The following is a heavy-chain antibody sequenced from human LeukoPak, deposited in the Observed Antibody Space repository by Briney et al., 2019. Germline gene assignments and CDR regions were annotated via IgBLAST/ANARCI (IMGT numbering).Heavy chain of an antibody. D-gene: IGHD2-2*01. J-gene: IGHJ5*01. V-gene: IGHV1-69*05. CDR1: GYTFTSYA. Sequence: GASVKVSCKASGYTFTSYAMNWVRQAPGQGLEWMGGIIPIFGTANYAQKFQGRVTITTDESTSTAYMELSSLRSEDTAVYYCARGLSRCSSGNCYEPNWLDSWGQGTLVTVSS. CDR3: ARGLSRCSSGNCYEPNWLDS. CDR2: IIPIFGTA.